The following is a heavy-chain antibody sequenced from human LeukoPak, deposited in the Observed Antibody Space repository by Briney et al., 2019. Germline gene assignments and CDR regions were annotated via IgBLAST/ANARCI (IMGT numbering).Heavy chain of an antibody. J-gene: IGHJ4*02. CDR3: ARNYPWDY. D-gene: IGHD1-7*01. CDR2: IKQDGSEK. CDR1: GFTFSSYS. V-gene: IGHV3-7*01. Sequence: GGSLRLSCAASGFTFSSYSMNWVRQAPGKGLEWVANIKQDGSEKYYVDSVKGRFTISRDNAKNSLYLQMNSLRAEDTAVYYCARNYPWDYWGQGTLVTVSS.